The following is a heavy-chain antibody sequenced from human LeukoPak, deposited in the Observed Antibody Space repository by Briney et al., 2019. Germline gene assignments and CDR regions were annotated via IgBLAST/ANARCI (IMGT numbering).Heavy chain of an antibody. Sequence: SETLSLTCTVSGGSISSYYWSWIRQSPGKGLEWIGYIYYSVSTNYNPSLKSRLTLSVDTSKNQFSLRLSSVTAADTAVYYCARGPSSGRMYFDYWGQGTLVTVSS. D-gene: IGHD6-19*01. CDR2: IYYSVST. V-gene: IGHV4-59*01. J-gene: IGHJ4*02. CDR3: ARGPSSGRMYFDY. CDR1: GGSISSYY.